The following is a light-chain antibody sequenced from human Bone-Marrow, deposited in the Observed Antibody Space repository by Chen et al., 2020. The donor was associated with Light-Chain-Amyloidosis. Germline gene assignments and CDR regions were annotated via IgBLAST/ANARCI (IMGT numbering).Light chain of an antibody. CDR1: SSDVGGYNY. CDR2: DVT. J-gene: IGLJ1*01. Sequence: QSALTQPASVSGSPGQSITITCTGTSSDVGGYNYVSWYQQHPGKAPKLIISDVTDRPSGVSNRFSGSQSGNTASLPISGLQAEDEADYFCSSYTARSTLVFGTATKVTVL. CDR3: SSYTARSTLV. V-gene: IGLV2-14*03.